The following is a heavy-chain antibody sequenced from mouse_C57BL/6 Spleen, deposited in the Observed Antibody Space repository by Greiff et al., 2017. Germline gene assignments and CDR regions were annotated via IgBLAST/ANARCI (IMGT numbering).Heavy chain of an antibody. J-gene: IGHJ1*03. Sequence: EVLLVESGGDLVKPGGSLKLSCAASGFTFSSYGMPWVRQTPDKRLEWVATISSGGSYTNYPVSVKGRVTLTRDNAKNTPYLQMSSLTSEDTAVYYCAREDYERGWYFDVWGTGTTVTVSS. CDR1: GFTFSSYG. D-gene: IGHD2-4*01. CDR2: ISSGGSYT. CDR3: AREDYERGWYFDV. V-gene: IGHV5-6*01.